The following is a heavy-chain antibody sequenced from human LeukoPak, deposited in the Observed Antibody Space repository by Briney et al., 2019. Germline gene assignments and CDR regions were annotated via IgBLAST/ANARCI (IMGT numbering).Heavy chain of an antibody. CDR3: ARHHYDFWSGYWGGTYNWFDP. CDR2: IYYRGST. D-gene: IGHD3-3*01. Sequence: SETLSLTCTVSGDSISSNNYYWAWIRQSPEKGLEWIGSIYYRGSTYYNPSLKSRVIMSVDTSENHFSLKLSSVTAADTAVYYCARHHYDFWSGYWGGTYNWFDPWGQGTLVTVSS. CDR1: GDSISSNNYY. V-gene: IGHV4-39*01. J-gene: IGHJ5*02.